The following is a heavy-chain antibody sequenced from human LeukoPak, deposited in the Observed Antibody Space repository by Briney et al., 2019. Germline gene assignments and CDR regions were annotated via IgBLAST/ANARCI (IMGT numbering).Heavy chain of an antibody. V-gene: IGHV4-39*02. CDR1: GGSISSSSYH. CDR3: AREYSRSVVAGSRPDL. J-gene: IGHJ4*02. CDR2: MYYRGTT. D-gene: IGHD2-21*01. Sequence: PSETLSLTCSVSGGSISSSSYHWGWIRQSPGKGLEWIGSMYYRGTTYENSSLKSRLTLFIDTSNNQFSLKLTSVTAADTAVYFCAREYSRSVVAGSRPDLWGQGLLVTVSS.